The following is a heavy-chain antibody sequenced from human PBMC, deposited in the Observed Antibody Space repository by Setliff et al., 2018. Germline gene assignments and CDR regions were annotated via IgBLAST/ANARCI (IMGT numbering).Heavy chain of an antibody. D-gene: IGHD1-26*01. CDR1: GFTFSIYG. CDR3: ARTGTYRYFDY. Sequence: GESLKISCAASGFTFSIYGMSWVRQAPGKGLEWVAGISSGDVTAYADSVKGRFTISRDISKNTLYLQMNSLRVEDTAVYYCARTGTYRYFDYWSQGTLVTVSS. J-gene: IGHJ4*02. V-gene: IGHV3-23*01. CDR2: ISSGDVT.